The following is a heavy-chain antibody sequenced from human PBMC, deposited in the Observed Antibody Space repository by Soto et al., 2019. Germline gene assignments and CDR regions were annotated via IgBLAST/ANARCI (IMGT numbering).Heavy chain of an antibody. D-gene: IGHD2-15*01. V-gene: IGHV1-69*01. CDR2: IIPIFGTA. J-gene: IGHJ5*02. Sequence: QVQLVQSGAEVKKPGSSVKVSCKASGGTFSSYAISWVRQAPGQGLEWMGGIIPIFGTANYAQKFQGRVTITADESTSTAYMGLSSLRSEDTAVYYCARERYCSGGSCYVWFDPWGQGTLVTVSS. CDR3: ARERYCSGGSCYVWFDP. CDR1: GGTFSSYA.